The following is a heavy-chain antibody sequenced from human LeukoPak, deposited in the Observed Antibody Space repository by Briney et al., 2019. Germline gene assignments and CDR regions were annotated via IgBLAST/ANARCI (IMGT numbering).Heavy chain of an antibody. CDR2: IYYSGST. CDR3: AKSDYYGASDY. CDR1: GGSISSSSYY. V-gene: IGHV4-39*07. J-gene: IGHJ4*02. Sequence: ASETLSLTCTVSGGSISSSSYYWGWIRQPPGKGLEWIGSIYYSGSTYYNPSLKSRVTISVDTSKNQFSLKLSSVTAADTAIYYCAKSDYYGASDYWGQGTLVTVSS. D-gene: IGHD3-10*01.